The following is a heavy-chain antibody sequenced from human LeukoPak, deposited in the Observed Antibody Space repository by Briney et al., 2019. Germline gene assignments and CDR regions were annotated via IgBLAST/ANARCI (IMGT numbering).Heavy chain of an antibody. CDR1: GYTFTSYG. CDR2: ISAYNGNT. Sequence: GASVKVSCKASGYTFTSYGISWVRQAPGQGLEWMGWISAYNGNTNYAQKLQGRVTMTTDTSTSTAYMELRSLRSDDTAVYYCARDGPGYSGYDLKGSFDYWGQGTLVTVSS. V-gene: IGHV1-18*01. D-gene: IGHD5-12*01. CDR3: ARDGPGYSGYDLKGSFDY. J-gene: IGHJ4*02.